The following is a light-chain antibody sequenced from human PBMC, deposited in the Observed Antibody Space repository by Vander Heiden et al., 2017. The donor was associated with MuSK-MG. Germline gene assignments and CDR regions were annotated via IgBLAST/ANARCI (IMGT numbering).Light chain of an antibody. V-gene: IGKV3-11*01. Sequence: IVLTQSPSTLSLSPGERPTPSCRASQSVSSYLDWYQHRPCQAPRLLLYDASNSATGIPHSFSRSGSGTDFTLTMSSLETDDFAAYYWQQRSNWHPFGGGTKVEIK. CDR3: QQRSNWHP. CDR2: DAS. CDR1: QSVSSY. J-gene: IGKJ4*01.